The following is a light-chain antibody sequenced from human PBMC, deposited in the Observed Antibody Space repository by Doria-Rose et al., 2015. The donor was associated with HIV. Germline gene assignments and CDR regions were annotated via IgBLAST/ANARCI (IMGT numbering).Light chain of an antibody. CDR2: DGS. Sequence: TQSPGTLSLSPGERATLSCRASLSFNSTYLAWYQQKPGQAPSLLIYDGSTRATGIPDRFSASGSGTDFTLTINRLEPEDFALYYCHQYGTSWTFGQGTKVEI. CDR3: HQYGTSWT. J-gene: IGKJ1*01. V-gene: IGKV3-20*01. CDR1: LSFNSTY.